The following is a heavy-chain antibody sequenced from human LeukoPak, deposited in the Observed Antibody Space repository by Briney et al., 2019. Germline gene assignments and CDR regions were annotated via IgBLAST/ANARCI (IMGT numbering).Heavy chain of an antibody. CDR2: ISSSSSYI. D-gene: IGHD6-19*01. Sequence: GGSLRLSCAASGFTFSSYGMNWVRQAPGKGLEWVSSISSSSSYIYYADSVKGRFTISRDNAKNSLYLQMNSLRAEDTAVYYCAREVYSSGWNYFDYWGQGTLVTVSS. J-gene: IGHJ4*02. CDR1: GFTFSSYG. CDR3: AREVYSSGWNYFDY. V-gene: IGHV3-21*01.